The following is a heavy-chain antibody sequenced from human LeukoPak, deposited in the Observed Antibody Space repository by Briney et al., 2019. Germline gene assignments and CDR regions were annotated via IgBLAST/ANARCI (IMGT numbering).Heavy chain of an antibody. V-gene: IGHV4-59*01. Sequence: PSETLSLTCTVSGGSISGYYWSWIRQPPGKGLEWIAFVSHSGSTDYSPSLKNRVTISRDTSKNQLSLKLSSVTAADTAVYYCARDRGSAGGFDFWGQGALVTVSS. D-gene: IGHD6-13*01. J-gene: IGHJ4*02. CDR1: GGSISGYY. CDR2: VSHSGST. CDR3: ARDRGSAGGFDF.